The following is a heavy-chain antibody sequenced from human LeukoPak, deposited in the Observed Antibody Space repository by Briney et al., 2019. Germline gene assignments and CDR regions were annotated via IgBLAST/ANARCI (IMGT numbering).Heavy chain of an antibody. CDR2: ISSGSSYT. Sequence: PGGPLRLSCAASGFTFSDYYMTWIRQAPGKGLEWVSYISSGSSYTNYADSVKGRFTISRDNAKNSLYLQMNSLRAEDTAVYYCARTYYSGSGSPYYWGQGTLVTVSS. D-gene: IGHD3-10*01. J-gene: IGHJ4*02. V-gene: IGHV3-11*03. CDR1: GFTFSDYY. CDR3: ARTYYSGSGSPYY.